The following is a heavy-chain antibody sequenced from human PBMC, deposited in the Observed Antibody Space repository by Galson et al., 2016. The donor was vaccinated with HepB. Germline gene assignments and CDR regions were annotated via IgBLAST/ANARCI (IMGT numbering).Heavy chain of an antibody. CDR2: ISGGSTYT. D-gene: IGHD1-26*01. CDR3: AREKWGTFDW. CDR1: GFSFGVYY. V-gene: IGHV3-11*06. J-gene: IGHJ4*02. Sequence: SLRLSCAASGFSFGVYYMAWIRQAPGKGLEWVSSISGGSTYTHYADSVKGRFTIYRDDARNSLFLQVNGLRAEDTAVYYCAREKWGTFDWWGQGTPVTVSS.